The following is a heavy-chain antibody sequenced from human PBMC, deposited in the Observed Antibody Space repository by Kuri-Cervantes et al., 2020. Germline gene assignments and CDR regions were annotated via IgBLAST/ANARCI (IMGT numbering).Heavy chain of an antibody. D-gene: IGHD6-19*01. V-gene: IGHV3-30*03. J-gene: IGHJ5*02. CDR2: ISYDGSNK. CDR3: ARDRAYGIAVAGTSGQA. CDR1: GFTFSSYG. Sequence: GESLKISCAASGFTFSSYGIHWVRQAPGKGLEWVAVISYDGSNKYYADSVKGRFTISRDNSKNTLCLQMNSLRAEDTAVYYCARDRAYGIAVAGTSGQAWGQGTLVTVSS.